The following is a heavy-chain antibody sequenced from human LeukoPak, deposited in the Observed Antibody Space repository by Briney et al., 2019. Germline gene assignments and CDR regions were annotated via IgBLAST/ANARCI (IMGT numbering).Heavy chain of an antibody. J-gene: IGHJ5*02. V-gene: IGHV3-23*01. CDR1: GFTFSSHA. CDR2: ISGGGGST. Sequence: PGGSLRLSCAASGFTFSSHAMSWVRQAPGKGLEWVSAISGGGGSTYYADSVKGRFTISRDNSKNTLYLQMNSLRAEDTAIYYCAKGAVWFGPFDPWGQGTLVTVSS. CDR3: AKGAVWFGPFDP. D-gene: IGHD3-10*01.